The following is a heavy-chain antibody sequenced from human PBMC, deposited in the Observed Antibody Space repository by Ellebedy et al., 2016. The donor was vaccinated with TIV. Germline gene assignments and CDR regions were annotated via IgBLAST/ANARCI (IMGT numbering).Heavy chain of an antibody. CDR3: AKDGSQYSSGWYMDY. Sequence: GESLKISCAASGFTFSSYGMHWVRQAPGKGLEWVTFIRYDGSNKYYADSVRGRFTISRDNSKNTLYLQANSLRAEDTAVYFCAKDGSQYSSGWYMDYWGQGTPVTVSS. D-gene: IGHD6-19*01. CDR1: GFTFSSYG. CDR2: IRYDGSNK. V-gene: IGHV3-30*02. J-gene: IGHJ4*02.